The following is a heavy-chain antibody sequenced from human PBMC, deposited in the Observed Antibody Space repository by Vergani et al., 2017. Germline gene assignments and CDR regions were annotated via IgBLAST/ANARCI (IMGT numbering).Heavy chain of an antibody. CDR1: GGTFSSYA. CDR3: ARAQIFDP. J-gene: IGHJ5*02. V-gene: IGHV1-69*04. Sequence: QVQLVQSGAEVKKPGSSVKVSCKASGGTFSSYAISWVRQAPGQGLEWMGRIIPILGIANYAQKFQGRVTMTRDTSISTAYMELSRLRSDDTAVYYCARAQIFDPWGQGTLVTVSS. CDR2: IIPILGIA.